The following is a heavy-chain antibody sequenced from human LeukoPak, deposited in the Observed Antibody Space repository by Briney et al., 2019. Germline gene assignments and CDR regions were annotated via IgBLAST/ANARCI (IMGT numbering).Heavy chain of an antibody. CDR1: GYTLTSYG. V-gene: IGHV1-18*01. Sequence: ASVKVSCKASGYTLTSYGISWVRQAPGQGLEWMGWISAYNGNTNYAQKLQGRVTMTTDTSTSTAYMELRSLRSDDTAVYYCARGPYGDPYNWFDPWGQGTLVTVSS. D-gene: IGHD4-17*01. CDR2: ISAYNGNT. J-gene: IGHJ5*02. CDR3: ARGPYGDPYNWFDP.